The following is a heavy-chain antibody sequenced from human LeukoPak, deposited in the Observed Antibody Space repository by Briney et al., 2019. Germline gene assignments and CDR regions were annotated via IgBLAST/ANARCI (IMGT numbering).Heavy chain of an antibody. CDR3: ARDSIGELLYREYNWFDP. Sequence: GGSLRLSCVASGFTFSSYEMNWVRQAPGKGLEWVSYISSSGSTIYYADSVKGRFTISRDNAKNSLNLQMNSLRAEDTAVYYCARDSIGELLYREYNWFDPWGQGTLVTVSS. J-gene: IGHJ5*02. CDR1: GFTFSSYE. CDR2: ISSSGSTI. V-gene: IGHV3-48*03. D-gene: IGHD3-10*01.